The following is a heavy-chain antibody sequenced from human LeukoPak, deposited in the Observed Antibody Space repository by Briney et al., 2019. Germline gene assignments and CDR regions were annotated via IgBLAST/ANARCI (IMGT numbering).Heavy chain of an antibody. V-gene: IGHV1-69*06. CDR3: ARLGEGDAFDI. CDR2: IIPIFGTA. D-gene: IGHD3-10*01. Sequence: SVKVSCKASGGTFSSYAISWVRQAPGQGLEWMGRIIPIFGTANYAQKFQGRVTITADKSTNTAYMELSSLRSEDTAVYYCARLGEGDAFDIWGQGTMVTVSS. CDR1: GGTFSSYA. J-gene: IGHJ3*02.